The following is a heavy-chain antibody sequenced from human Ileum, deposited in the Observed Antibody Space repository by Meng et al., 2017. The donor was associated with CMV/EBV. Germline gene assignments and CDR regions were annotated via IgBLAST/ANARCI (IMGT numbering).Heavy chain of an antibody. CDR2: IYYTEST. D-gene: IGHD2-21*01. V-gene: IGHV4-39*07. CDR1: GGSIATTSDY. Sequence: SGGSIATTSDYWSWIHQPPERMLERIGSIYYTESTFYDPSLESRVTISVDTSKNQFSLKLTSVTAADTAVYYCARDPRFSDSPFDHWGQGALVTVSS. J-gene: IGHJ4*02. CDR3: ARDPRFSDSPFDH.